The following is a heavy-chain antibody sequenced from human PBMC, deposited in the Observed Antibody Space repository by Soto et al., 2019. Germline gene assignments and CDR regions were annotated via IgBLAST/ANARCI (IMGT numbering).Heavy chain of an antibody. D-gene: IGHD6-13*01. CDR1: GFTFSSYS. V-gene: IGHV3-48*02. CDR2: ISSSSSTI. J-gene: IGHJ4*02. Sequence: PGGSLRLSCAASGFTFSSYSMNWVRQAPGKGLEWVSYISSSSSTIYYADSVKGRFTISRDNAKNSLYLQMNSLRDEDTAVYYCARGITAAKEQGYFDYWGQGTLVTVSS. CDR3: ARGITAAKEQGYFDY.